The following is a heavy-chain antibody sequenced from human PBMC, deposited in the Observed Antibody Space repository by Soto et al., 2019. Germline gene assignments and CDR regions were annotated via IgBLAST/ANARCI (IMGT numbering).Heavy chain of an antibody. J-gene: IGHJ1*01. Sequence: QVQLQESGPGLVKASQILSVTCNVSGGSISSGGYYWTWIRQHPGKGLEWIGNIHHSESTFYNPSLKSRVSISVDTSKNQFSLKLSSVTAADTAVYYCVRGVLSWGQGTLVTVST. D-gene: IGHD3-10*01. CDR1: GGSISSGGYY. V-gene: IGHV4-31*03. CDR2: IHHSEST. CDR3: VRGVLS.